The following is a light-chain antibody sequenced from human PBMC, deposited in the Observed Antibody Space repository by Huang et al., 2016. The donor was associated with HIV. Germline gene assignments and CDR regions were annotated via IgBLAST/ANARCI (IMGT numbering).Light chain of an antibody. CDR3: QQYNDYPYT. CDR1: QRINRW. CDR2: DAS. J-gene: IGKJ2*01. V-gene: IGKV1-5*01. Sequence: DIQMTQSPSTLSASVGDRVTITCRASQRINRWLAWYQQKPGKAPKRLIYDASSLESGVPSSCSGSGSGTEFTLTISSLQPDNFATYYCQQYNDYPYTFGQGTKLEIK.